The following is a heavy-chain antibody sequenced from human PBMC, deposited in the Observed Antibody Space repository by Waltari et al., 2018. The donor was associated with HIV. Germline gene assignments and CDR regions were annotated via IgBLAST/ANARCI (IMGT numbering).Heavy chain of an antibody. V-gene: IGHV4-38-2*02. CDR3: ARDPRVAFDFTTAGYYGMDV. CDR2: IYHSGST. D-gene: IGHD3-9*01. Sequence: VQLVQSGAEVKKPGESLKISCTASGYTFTSYYIGWVRQMPGEGLEWIGEIYHSGSTNYNPSLKSRVTISVDKSKNQFSLNLRSVTAADTAVYYCARDPRVAFDFTTAGYYGMDVWGQGATLTVSS. CDR1: GYTFTSYYI. J-gene: IGHJ6*02.